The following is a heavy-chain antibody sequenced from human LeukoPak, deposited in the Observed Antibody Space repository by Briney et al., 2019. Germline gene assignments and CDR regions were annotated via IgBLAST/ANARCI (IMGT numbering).Heavy chain of an antibody. CDR2: LCSSSSTI. D-gene: IGHD1-26*01. Sequence: GSLRLSCAASGFTFSSYSMNWVRQAPGKGLEWVSYLCSSSSTIYYADSVKGRFTISRDNAKNSLYLQMNSLRAEDTAVYYCARDWGGSYTVYWYFDLWGRGTLVTVSS. J-gene: IGHJ2*01. CDR3: ARDWGGSYTVYWYFDL. V-gene: IGHV3-48*04. CDR1: GFTFSSYS.